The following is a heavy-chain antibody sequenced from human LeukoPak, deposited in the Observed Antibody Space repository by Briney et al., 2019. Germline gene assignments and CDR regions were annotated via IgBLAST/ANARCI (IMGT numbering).Heavy chain of an antibody. V-gene: IGHV3-72*01. CDR1: GFTLRDYH. D-gene: IGHD3-22*01. J-gene: IGHJ3*01. CDR3: ARDGAEGDDSAFDV. CDR2: TRGKVRKYAT. Sequence: QPGGSLRLSCVGSGFTLRDYHMDWVRQAPGMGLEWVGRTRGKVRKYATEYAASVKGRFTISRDESENSVFLHLSSLTVEDTALYYCARDGAEGDDSAFDVWGQGTMVTVSS.